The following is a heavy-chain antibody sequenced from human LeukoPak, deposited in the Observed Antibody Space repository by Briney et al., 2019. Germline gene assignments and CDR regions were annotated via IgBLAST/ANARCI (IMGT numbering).Heavy chain of an antibody. CDR2: ISYDGSNK. V-gene: IGHV3-30*18. D-gene: IGHD2-15*01. J-gene: IGHJ4*02. CDR1: GLTVSSSY. Sequence: GGSLRLSCAASGLTVSSSYMHWVRQAPGKGLEWVAVISYDGSNKYYADSVKGRFTISRDNSKNTLYLQMNSLRAEDTAVYYCAKPDTETDIVVVVAAPPPFDYWGQGTLVTVSS. CDR3: AKPDTETDIVVVVAAPPPFDY.